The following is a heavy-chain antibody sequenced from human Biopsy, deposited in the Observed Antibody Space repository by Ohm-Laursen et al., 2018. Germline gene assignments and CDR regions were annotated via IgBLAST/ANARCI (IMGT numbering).Heavy chain of an antibody. CDR1: GVSITAYY. CDR3: ARMDCSGGSCHYYSYGMDV. CDR2: IHHSGST. J-gene: IGHJ6*02. V-gene: IGHV4-4*09. D-gene: IGHD2-15*01. Sequence: PSETLSLTCTVSGVSITAYYWSWIRQPPGKGLECIGNIHHSGSTNYNPSLKSRLTISVDTSKNQFSRKLSSVTAADTAVYYCARMDCSGGSCHYYSYGMDVWGQGTTVTVSS.